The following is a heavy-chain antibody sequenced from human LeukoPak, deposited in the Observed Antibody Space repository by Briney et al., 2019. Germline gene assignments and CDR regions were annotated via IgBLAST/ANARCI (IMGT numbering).Heavy chain of an antibody. CDR3: ARWYSSGWAFDY. J-gene: IGHJ4*02. Sequence: SETLSLTCTGSGGTISSYYWNWIRPPPGKGLDWIGYIHYSGSTKYNPSLKSRVTISVDTSKNQSSLKLSSVTAADTAVYYCARWYSSGWAFDYWGQGTLVTVSS. CDR1: GGTISSYY. CDR2: IHYSGST. V-gene: IGHV4-59*08. D-gene: IGHD6-19*01.